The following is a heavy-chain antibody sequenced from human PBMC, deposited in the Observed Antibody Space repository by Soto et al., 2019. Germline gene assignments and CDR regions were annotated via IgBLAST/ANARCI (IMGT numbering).Heavy chain of an antibody. CDR2: INYSGST. Sequence: SETLSLTCIVSGGSISSYTNYCWDWLHQPPGKGLEWIGEINYSGSTNYNPSLKSRVTISVDTSKNQFSLKLSSVTAADTAVYYCARGGRFGELRYLAKLFDPWGQGTLVTVSS. J-gene: IGHJ5*02. D-gene: IGHD3-10*01. V-gene: IGHV4-61*05. CDR1: GGSISSYTNYC. CDR3: ARGGRFGELRYLAKLFDP.